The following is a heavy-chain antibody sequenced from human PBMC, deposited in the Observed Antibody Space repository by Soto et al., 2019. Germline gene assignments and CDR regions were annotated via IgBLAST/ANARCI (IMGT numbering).Heavy chain of an antibody. CDR1: GYTFTSYA. V-gene: IGHV1-3*01. D-gene: IGHD3-3*01. Sequence: GASVKVSCKASGYTFTSYAMHGVRQAPGQRLEWMGWINAGNGNTKYSQKFQGRVTITRDTSASTAYMELSSLRSEDTAVYYCARDRYYDFWSGYPPYFDYWGQGTLVTVSS. J-gene: IGHJ4*02. CDR3: ARDRYYDFWSGYPPYFDY. CDR2: INAGNGNT.